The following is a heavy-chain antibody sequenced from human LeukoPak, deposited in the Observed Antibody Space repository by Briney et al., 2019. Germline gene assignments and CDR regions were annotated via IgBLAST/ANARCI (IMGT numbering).Heavy chain of an antibody. Sequence: ASVKVSCKASGGTFSSYAISWVRQAPGQGLEWMGGIIPIFGTANYAQKFQGRVTITADESTSTAYMELSSLRAEDTAVYYCAKDRVIVGADLCDYWGQGTLVTVSS. CDR1: GGTFSSYA. J-gene: IGHJ4*02. D-gene: IGHD1-26*01. V-gene: IGHV1-69*13. CDR3: AKDRVIVGADLCDY. CDR2: IIPIFGTA.